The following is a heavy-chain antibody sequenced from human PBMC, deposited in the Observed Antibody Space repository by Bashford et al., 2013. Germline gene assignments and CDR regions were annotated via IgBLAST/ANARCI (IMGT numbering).Heavy chain of an antibody. CDR3: ARSENRYSSGWSVFDY. Sequence: SVKVSCKASGGTFSSYAISWVRQAPGQGLEWMGGIIPIFGTANYAQKFQGRVTITADESTSTAYMELSSLRSEDTAVYYCARSENRYSSGWSVFDYWGQGTLVTVSS. D-gene: IGHD6-19*01. CDR1: GGTFSSYA. V-gene: IGHV1-69*13. J-gene: IGHJ4*02. CDR2: IIPIFGTA.